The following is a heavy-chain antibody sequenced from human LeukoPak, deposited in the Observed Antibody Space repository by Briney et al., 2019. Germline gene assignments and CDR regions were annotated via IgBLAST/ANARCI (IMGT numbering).Heavy chain of an antibody. CDR1: GGSFSDYY. Sequence: SETLSLTCAVYGGSFSDYYWSWIRQPPGKGLEWIGEINHSGSTNYKPSLKSRVTISVDTSKNQFSLKLSSVTAADTAVYYCARVFDYSRGYYYYYYMDVWDKGTTVTVSS. CDR3: ARVFDYSRGYYYYYYMDV. J-gene: IGHJ6*03. D-gene: IGHD4-11*01. V-gene: IGHV4-34*01. CDR2: INHSGST.